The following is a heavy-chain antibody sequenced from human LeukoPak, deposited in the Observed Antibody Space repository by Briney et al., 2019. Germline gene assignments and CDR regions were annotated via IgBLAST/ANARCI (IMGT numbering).Heavy chain of an antibody. J-gene: IGHJ4*02. V-gene: IGHV3-48*04. CDR2: INGRSSTT. D-gene: IGHD1-26*01. Sequence: GGSLRLSCVASGLTFSSDRMSWVRQAPGKGLEWVSYINGRSSTTYYADSVKGRFAISRDNAKNSLFLQMTGLSADDTAVYNCVRGSGSYSYFDLWGQGTLVTVSS. CDR3: VRGSGSYSYFDL. CDR1: GLTFSSDR.